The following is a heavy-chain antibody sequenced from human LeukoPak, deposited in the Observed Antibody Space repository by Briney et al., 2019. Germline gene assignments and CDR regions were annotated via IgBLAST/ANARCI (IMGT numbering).Heavy chain of an antibody. D-gene: IGHD2-15*01. CDR3: ARDRESCYYGMDV. CDR2: ISAYNGNT. CDR1: GYTFTSSG. Sequence: ASVKVSCKASGYTFTSSGISWVRQAPGQGLEWVGWISAYNGNTNYAQKLQGRVTMTTDTSTSTAYMDLRSLRSEDTGVYYCARDRESCYYGMDVWGQGTTVTVSS. J-gene: IGHJ6*02. V-gene: IGHV1-18*01.